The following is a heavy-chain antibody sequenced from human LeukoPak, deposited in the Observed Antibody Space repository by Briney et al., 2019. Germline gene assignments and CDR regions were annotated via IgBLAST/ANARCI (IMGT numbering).Heavy chain of an antibody. D-gene: IGHD3-10*01. CDR3: ARGPKELWFRELSHENFDY. J-gene: IGHJ4*02. CDR1: GGSISSSSYY. CDR2: IYYSGST. Sequence: SETLSLTCTVSGGSISSSSYYWGWIRQPPGKGLEWIGSIYYSGSTYYNPSLKSRVTISVDTSKNQFSLKLSSVTAADTAVYYCARGPKELWFRELSHENFDYWGQGTLVTVSS. V-gene: IGHV4-39*01.